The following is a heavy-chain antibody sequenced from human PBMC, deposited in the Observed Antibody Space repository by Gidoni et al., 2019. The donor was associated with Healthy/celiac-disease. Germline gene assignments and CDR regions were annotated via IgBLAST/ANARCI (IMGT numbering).Heavy chain of an antibody. J-gene: IGHJ6*02. CDR2: ISAYNGNT. D-gene: IGHD3-3*01. Sequence: QVQLVQSGAEVKKPGASVKVSCKASVYTFTSYGISWVRQAPGQGLEWMGWISAYNGNTNYAQKLQGRVTMTTETSTSTAYMELRSLRSDDTAVYYCARDQGTIFGVAYPRGMDVWGQGTTVTVSS. CDR1: VYTFTSYG. V-gene: IGHV1-18*01. CDR3: ARDQGTIFGVAYPRGMDV.